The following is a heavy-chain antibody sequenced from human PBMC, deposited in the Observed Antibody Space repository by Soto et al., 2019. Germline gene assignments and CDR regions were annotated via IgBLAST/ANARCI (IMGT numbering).Heavy chain of an antibody. J-gene: IGHJ5*02. CDR2: IYYSGST. D-gene: IGHD2-2*01. CDR3: ARAFDASVYGFDP. V-gene: IGHV4-30-4*01. Sequence: SETLSLTCTVSGGSISSGDYYWSWIRQPPGKGLEWIGYIYYSGSTYYNPSLKSRVTISVDTSKNQFSLKLSSVTAADTAVYYCARAFDASVYGFDPWGQGTLVTVSS. CDR1: GGSISSGDYY.